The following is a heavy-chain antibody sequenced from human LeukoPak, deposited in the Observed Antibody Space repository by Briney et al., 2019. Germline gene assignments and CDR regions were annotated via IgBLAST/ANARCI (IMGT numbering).Heavy chain of an antibody. CDR1: GYTFTSYY. CDR2: INPSGGST. Sequence: ASVKVSRKASGYTFTSYYMHWVRQAPGQGLEWMGIINPSGGSTSYAQKFQGRVTMTRDMSTSTVYMELSSLRSEDTAVYYCARGSATLDYYGSGMNDYWGQGTLVTVSS. D-gene: IGHD3-10*01. J-gene: IGHJ4*02. CDR3: ARGSATLDYYGSGMNDY. V-gene: IGHV1-46*01.